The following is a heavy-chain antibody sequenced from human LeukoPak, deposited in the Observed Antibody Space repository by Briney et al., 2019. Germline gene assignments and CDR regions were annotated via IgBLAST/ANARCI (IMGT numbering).Heavy chain of an antibody. J-gene: IGHJ3*02. Sequence: GGSLRLSCAASGFTLSSYSMNWVRQAPGKGLEWVSSISSSSSYIYYADSVKGRFTISRDNAKNSLYLQMNSLRAEDTAVYYCARVGGDDAFDIWGQGTMVTVSS. D-gene: IGHD7-27*01. CDR3: ARVGGDDAFDI. V-gene: IGHV3-21*01. CDR1: GFTLSSYS. CDR2: ISSSSSYI.